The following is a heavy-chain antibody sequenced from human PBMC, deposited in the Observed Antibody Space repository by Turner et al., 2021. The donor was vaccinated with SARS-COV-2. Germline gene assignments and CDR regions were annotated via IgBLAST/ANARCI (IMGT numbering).Heavy chain of an antibody. D-gene: IGHD6-19*01. CDR3: ARAVAGLLFDY. J-gene: IGHJ4*02. CDR1: GFTFSSYW. CDR2: MNQDRSEK. Sequence: EVQLVESGGGFVQPGGSLRLACAASGFTFSSYWMSWVRQAPGKGLEWVANMNQDRSEKYYVDSVKGRFTISRDNAKNSLYLQMNSLRAEDTALYYCARAVAGLLFDYWGQGTLVTVSS. V-gene: IGHV3-7*04.